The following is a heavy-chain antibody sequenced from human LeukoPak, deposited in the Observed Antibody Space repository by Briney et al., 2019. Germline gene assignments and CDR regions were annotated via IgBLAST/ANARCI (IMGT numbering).Heavy chain of an antibody. CDR1: GYTFSSYY. CDR2: INPSGGIT. Sequence: GASVKVSCKASGYTFSSYYIHWVRQAPGQGLEWIGIINPSGGITTYAQKFEGRVTMTRDTSTSTVDMKLSRLRSEDTAVYYCARYSGSYHTYFDSWGQGTLVTVSS. CDR3: ARYSGSYHTYFDS. V-gene: IGHV1-46*01. D-gene: IGHD1-26*01. J-gene: IGHJ4*02.